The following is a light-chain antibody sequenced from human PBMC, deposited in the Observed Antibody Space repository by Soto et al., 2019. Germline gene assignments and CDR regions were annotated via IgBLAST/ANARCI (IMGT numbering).Light chain of an antibody. V-gene: IGKV3-20*01. Sequence: EIVLTQSPGTLSLSPGERATLSCRTSQSVSSNYLAWYQQKPGQAPRLLIYGASSRATGIPDRFSGSGSGTDFTLTISRLEPEDFAVYYCQQYNIWRSISFGQGTRLEIK. CDR2: GAS. J-gene: IGKJ5*01. CDR3: QQYNIWRSIS. CDR1: QSVSSNY.